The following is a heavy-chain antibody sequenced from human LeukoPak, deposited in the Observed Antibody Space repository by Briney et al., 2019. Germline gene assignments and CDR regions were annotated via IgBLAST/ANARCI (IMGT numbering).Heavy chain of an antibody. J-gene: IGHJ4*02. D-gene: IGHD3-22*01. CDR3: AKPRYDSSGYSFDY. CDR1: GGTFSSYA. V-gene: IGHV1-69*04. Sequence: SVKVSCKASGGTFSSYAISWVRQAPGQGLEWMGTIIPIVGIANYAQKFQGRVTITADKFTSTAYMELSSLRAEDTAVYYCAKPRYDSSGYSFDYWGQGTLVTVSS. CDR2: IIPIVGIA.